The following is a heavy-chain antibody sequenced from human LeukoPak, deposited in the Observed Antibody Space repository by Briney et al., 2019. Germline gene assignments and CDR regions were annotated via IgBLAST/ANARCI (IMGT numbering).Heavy chain of an antibody. CDR2: INHSGST. CDR1: GGSFSGYY. D-gene: IGHD3-10*01. V-gene: IGHV4-34*01. J-gene: IGHJ3*02. CDR3: ARGTVRAFDI. Sequence: SETLSLTCAVYGGSFSGYYWSWIRQPPGKGLEWIGEINHSGSTNYNPPLKSRVTISVDTSKNQFSLKLSSVTAADTAVYYCARGTVRAFDIWGQGTMVTVSS.